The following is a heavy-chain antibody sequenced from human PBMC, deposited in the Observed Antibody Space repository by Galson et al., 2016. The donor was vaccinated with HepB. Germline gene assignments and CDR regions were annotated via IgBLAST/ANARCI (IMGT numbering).Heavy chain of an antibody. J-gene: IGHJ3*02. CDR2: IWSDGSDK. CDR1: GFSFSRLG. D-gene: IGHD4/OR15-4a*01. Sequence: SLRLSCAGSGFSFSRLGMNWARQSPGKGLEWVAFIWSDGSDKYYSDSVRGRFTISRDNSKNTVYLQMDSLRADDTALYYCATNTDYGDTDYHPYDIWGRGTMVTVSS. CDR3: ATNTDYGDTDYHPYDI. V-gene: IGHV3-33*08.